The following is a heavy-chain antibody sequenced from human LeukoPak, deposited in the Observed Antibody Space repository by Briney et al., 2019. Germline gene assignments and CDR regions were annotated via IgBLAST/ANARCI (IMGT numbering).Heavy chain of an antibody. CDR1: GVSFSGYY. CDR2: INHSGNT. CDR3: ARSVNYDYVWGSYRYFDY. J-gene: IGHJ4*02. D-gene: IGHD3-16*02. Sequence: PSETLSLTCAVYGVSFSGYYWSWIRQPPGKGLEWIGEINHSGNTNYNPSLKSRVTISVDTSKNQFSLKLSSVTAADTAVYYCARSVNYDYVWGSYRYFDYWGQGTLVTVSS. V-gene: IGHV4-34*01.